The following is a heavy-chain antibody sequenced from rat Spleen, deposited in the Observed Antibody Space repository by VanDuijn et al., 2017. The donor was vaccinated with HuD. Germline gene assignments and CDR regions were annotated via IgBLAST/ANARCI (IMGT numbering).Heavy chain of an antibody. V-gene: IGHV5-31*01. CDR2: ITNTGNTP. D-gene: IGHD3-7*01. J-gene: IGHJ3*01. CDR3: ALREGFAY. Sequence: EEQLAESGGGLVQPGESLKLSCVASGFTFNDYWMTWIRQAPGKGLEWVASITNTGNTPYSSDSVRGRFTISRDNAKSTLYLQMDSLRSEDTATYYCALREGFAYWGQGTLVTVSS. CDR1: GFTFNDYW.